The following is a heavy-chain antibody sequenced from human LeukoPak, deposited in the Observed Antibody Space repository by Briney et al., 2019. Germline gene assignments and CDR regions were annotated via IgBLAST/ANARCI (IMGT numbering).Heavy chain of an antibody. V-gene: IGHV4-38-2*01. CDR1: GGSISSGAY. J-gene: IGHJ4*02. D-gene: IGHD3-22*01. CDR2: IYHSGTT. CDR3: ARKGIYYYDSSAYRIFDY. Sequence: PSETLSLTCAVSGGSISSGAYCGWVRQPPGKGMEWIGTIYHSGTTYYNPSLKSRVTISIDTSKNQFSLKLSSVTAAAMAVYYCARKGIYYYDSSAYRIFDYWGQGTLVTVSS.